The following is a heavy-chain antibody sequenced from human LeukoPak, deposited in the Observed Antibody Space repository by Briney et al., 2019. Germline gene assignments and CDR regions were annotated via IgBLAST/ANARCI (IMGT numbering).Heavy chain of an antibody. Sequence: PGGSLRLSCAPSGFAFSNYWMHWVRQAPGKGLMWVSRINSDGSITSYADSVKGRFTISRDNAKNTLYLQMNSLRAEDTAVYYCARAVVVSAIPSDWGQGTLVTVSS. CDR3: ARAVVVSAIPSD. CDR1: GFAFSNYW. D-gene: IGHD2-15*01. J-gene: IGHJ4*02. V-gene: IGHV3-74*01. CDR2: INSDGSIT.